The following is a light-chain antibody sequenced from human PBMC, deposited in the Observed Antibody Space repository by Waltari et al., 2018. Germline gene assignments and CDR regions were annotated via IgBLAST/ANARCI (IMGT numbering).Light chain of an antibody. Sequence: DIQMTQSPSTLSASVGDTVTIACRASQSIRTLLAWYRQTPGKAPQRLIYLASTLESGVPSRFSGTGAGTEFTLTISSLQPDDFATYYCQQYADYPVTFGQGTRLEIK. CDR2: LAS. J-gene: IGKJ5*01. CDR3: QQYADYPVT. CDR1: QSIRTL. V-gene: IGKV1-5*03.